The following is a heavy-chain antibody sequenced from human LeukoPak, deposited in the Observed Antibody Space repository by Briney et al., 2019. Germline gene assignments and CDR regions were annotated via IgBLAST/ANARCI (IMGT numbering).Heavy chain of an antibody. J-gene: IGHJ4*02. V-gene: IGHV4-38-2*02. Sequence: SETLSLTCTVSGYSISSGYYWGWIRQPPGKGLEWIGSIYHSGSTYYNPSLKSRVTISVDTFKNQFSRERSSVTAADTAVYYCTTHRWGYFDDWSQGTLVTIYS. CDR3: TTHRWGYFDD. CDR2: IYHSGST. D-gene: IGHD3-16*01. CDR1: GYSISSGYY.